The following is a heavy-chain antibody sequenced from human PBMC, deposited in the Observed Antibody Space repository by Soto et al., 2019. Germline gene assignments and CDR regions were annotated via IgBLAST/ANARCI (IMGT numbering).Heavy chain of an antibody. J-gene: IGHJ6*03. V-gene: IGHV3-66*01. CDR3: AREERSPIYYYYYMDV. D-gene: IGHD1-1*01. Sequence: EVQLVESGGGLVQPGGSLRLSCAASGFTVSSNYMSWVRQAPGKGLEWVSVIYSGGSTYYADSVKCRFTISRDNSKNTLYLQMNSPRAEDTAVYYCAREERSPIYYYYYMDVWGKGTTVTVSS. CDR1: GFTVSSNY. CDR2: IYSGGST.